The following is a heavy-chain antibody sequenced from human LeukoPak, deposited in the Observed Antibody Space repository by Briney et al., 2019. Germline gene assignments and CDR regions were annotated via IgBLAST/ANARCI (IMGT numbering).Heavy chain of an antibody. CDR2: FYDTRSP. V-gene: IGHV4-59*01. Sequence: SETLSLTCTVSGGSIILYYWSWIRQPPGKGLEWIGYFYDTRSPKYNPSLERRVTISVDMSRNQFSLNLTSVTAADTAVYYCARGRGSLTYWGQGTLATVSS. J-gene: IGHJ4*02. CDR1: GGSIILYY. CDR3: ARGRGSLTY. D-gene: IGHD3-10*01.